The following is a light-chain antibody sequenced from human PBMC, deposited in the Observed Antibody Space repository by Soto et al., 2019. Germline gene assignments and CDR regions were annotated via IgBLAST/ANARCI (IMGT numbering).Light chain of an antibody. CDR2: GNN. CDR1: SNDVGTYNL. Sequence: QSALTQPASVSGSPGQSITISCTGISNDVGTYNLVSWYQHHPGKAPKLLVSGNNNRPSGVPDRFSASKSGTSASLAITGLQTEDEAQYYCQSYDSRLTAYVFGTGTKVTVL. CDR3: QSYDSRLTAYV. V-gene: IGLV2-14*02. J-gene: IGLJ1*01.